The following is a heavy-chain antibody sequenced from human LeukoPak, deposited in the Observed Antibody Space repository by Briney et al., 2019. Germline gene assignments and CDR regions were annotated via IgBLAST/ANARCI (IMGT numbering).Heavy chain of an antibody. V-gene: IGHV4-30-4*08. CDR1: GDSISNYY. CDR3: ARDDGYMIDY. D-gene: IGHD5-24*01. J-gene: IGHJ4*02. CDR2: IYCSGST. Sequence: SETLPLTCTVSGDSISNYYWSWIRQPPGKGLEWIGYIYCSGSTYYNPSLKSRVTISVDTSRNQFSLKLSSVTAADTAVYYCARDDGYMIDYWGQGTLVTVSS.